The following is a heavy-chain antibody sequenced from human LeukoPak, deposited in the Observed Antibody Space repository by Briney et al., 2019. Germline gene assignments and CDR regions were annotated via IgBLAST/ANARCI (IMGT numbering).Heavy chain of an antibody. CDR2: IWYNGSNK. CDR1: GFTFSRYG. J-gene: IGHJ4*02. D-gene: IGHD3/OR15-3a*01. V-gene: IGHV3-33*01. Sequence: GGSLRLSCAASGFTFSRYGMHWVRQTPGKGLEWGANIWYNGSNKYYTDYVKSRFAISRDNAKNTLYLKMDSVRAEDTSVYYCARNVDYYFDYWGQGTLVTVSS. CDR3: ARNVDYYFDY.